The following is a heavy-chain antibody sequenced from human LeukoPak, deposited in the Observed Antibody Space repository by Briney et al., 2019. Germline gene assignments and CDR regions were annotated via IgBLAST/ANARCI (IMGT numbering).Heavy chain of an antibody. CDR3: AREDPLNYYYDSSGYYFDY. V-gene: IGHV4-4*07. J-gene: IGHJ4*02. CDR1: GGSISSYY. CDR2: IYTRGHT. Sequence: SETLSFTCTGSGGSISSYYWSWIRQRAGKGLEWIGRIYTRGHTSYNPSLKSRVTMSVDTSKNQFSLKLSSVTAADTAVYYCAREDPLNYYYDSSGYYFDYWGQGTLVTVSS. D-gene: IGHD3-22*01.